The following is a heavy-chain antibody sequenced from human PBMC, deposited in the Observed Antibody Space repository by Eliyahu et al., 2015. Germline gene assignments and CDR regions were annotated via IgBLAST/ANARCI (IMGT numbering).Heavy chain of an antibody. CDR2: ISSGGTTI. J-gene: IGHJ4*02. Sequence: QVQLVESGGGLVKPGGSLRLSCAASGFXFSDYYMSWVRQAPGKGLEGVSYISSGGTTIYYADSVKGRFTISRDNAKNSLYLQMNSLRAEDTAMYYCARDWLDFSRGSDYWGQGTLVTVSS. D-gene: IGHD3/OR15-3a*01. CDR1: GFXFSDYY. V-gene: IGHV3-11*01. CDR3: ARDWLDFSRGSDY.